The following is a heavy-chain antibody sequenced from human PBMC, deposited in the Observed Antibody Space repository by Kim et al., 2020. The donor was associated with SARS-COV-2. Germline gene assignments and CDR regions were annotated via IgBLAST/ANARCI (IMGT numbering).Heavy chain of an antibody. J-gene: IGHJ4*02. D-gene: IGHD2-2*01. V-gene: IGHV4-34*01. CDR3: AREGLVVVPAAMLGGFGY. Sequence: KSRVTIAVDTSKNQFSLKLSSVTAADTAVYYCAREGLVVVPAAMLGGFGYWGQGTLVTVSS.